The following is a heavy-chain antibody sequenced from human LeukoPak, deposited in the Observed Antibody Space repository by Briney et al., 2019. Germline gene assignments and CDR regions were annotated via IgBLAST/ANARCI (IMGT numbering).Heavy chain of an antibody. D-gene: IGHD6-19*01. J-gene: IGHJ4*02. V-gene: IGHV3-21*01. CDR2: ISSSSRYI. CDR3: ARGVVAGTFDY. CDR1: GFTFCSYN. Sequence: PGGSLRLSCAASGFTFCSYNMNWVREAPGKGLEWVSSISSSSRYIYYADSVKGRFTISRDNAKNSLYLQMNSLRAEDTDVYYCARGVVAGTFDYWGQGTLVTVSS.